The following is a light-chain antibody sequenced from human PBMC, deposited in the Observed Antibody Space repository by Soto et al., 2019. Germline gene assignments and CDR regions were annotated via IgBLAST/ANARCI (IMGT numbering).Light chain of an antibody. V-gene: IGLV2-8*01. CDR3: SSYAGIHNVI. CDR2: EVT. Sequence: QSALTQPPSASGSPGQSVTISCTGTSSDVGAYDFVSWYQQQSGKAPKLLIFEVTKRPSGVPDRFSGSKSGNTASLTVSGLQADDEADYYCSSYAGIHNVIFGAGTKLTVL. CDR1: SSDVGAYDF. J-gene: IGLJ2*01.